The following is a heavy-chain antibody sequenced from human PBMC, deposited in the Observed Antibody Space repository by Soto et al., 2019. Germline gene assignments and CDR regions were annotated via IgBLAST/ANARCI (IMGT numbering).Heavy chain of an antibody. CDR1: GGSFSGYY. Sequence: PSETLSLTCAVYGGSFSGYYWSWIRQPPGKGLEWIGEINHSGSTNYNPSLKSRVTISVDTSKNQFSLKLSSVTAADTAVYYCARGGGGYDYYYGMDVWGQGTTVTVSS. J-gene: IGHJ6*02. D-gene: IGHD5-12*01. V-gene: IGHV4-34*01. CDR3: ARGGGGYDYYYGMDV. CDR2: INHSGST.